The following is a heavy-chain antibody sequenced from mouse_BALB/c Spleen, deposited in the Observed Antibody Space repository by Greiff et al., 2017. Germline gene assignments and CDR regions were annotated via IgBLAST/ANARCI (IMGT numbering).Heavy chain of an antibody. D-gene: IGHD1-2*01. V-gene: IGHV1-4*02. CDR2: INPSSGYT. CDR3: ARWLRLLGDY. J-gene: IGHJ2*01. CDR1: GYTFTSYT. Sequence: QVQLKQSAAELARPGASVKMSCKASGYTFTSYTMHWVKQRPGQGLEWIGYINPSSGYTEYNQKFKDKTTLTADKSSSTAYMQLSSLTSEDSAVYYCARWLRLLGDYWGQGTTLTVSS.